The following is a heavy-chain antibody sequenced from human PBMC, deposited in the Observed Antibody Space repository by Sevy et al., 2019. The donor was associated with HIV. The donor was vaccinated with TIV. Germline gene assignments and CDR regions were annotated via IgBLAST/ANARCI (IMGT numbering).Heavy chain of an antibody. D-gene: IGHD3-10*01. Sequence: GGSLRLSCAASGFIFSTSPMHWVRQAPGKGRECVAILSYDDSDENYADSVKGRFTISRDNSKNTLYLQMNSLGTEETAVYYCAKDDLGSIDYWGQGTLVTVSS. CDR1: GFIFSTSP. CDR2: LSYDDSDE. CDR3: AKDDLGSIDY. V-gene: IGHV3-30-3*02. J-gene: IGHJ4*02.